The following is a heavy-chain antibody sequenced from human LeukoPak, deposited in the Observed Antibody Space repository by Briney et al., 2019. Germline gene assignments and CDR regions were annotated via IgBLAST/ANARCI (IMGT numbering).Heavy chain of an antibody. CDR2: ISSTGSFI. V-gene: IGHV3-21*01. D-gene: IGHD2-21*02. CDR3: ARGDWGNFDY. J-gene: IGHJ4*02. Sequence: GGSLRLSCVASGFNLSTYSMNWVRQALGKGLEWVSSISSTGSFIYYRDSVKGRFTISRDNAKNSLYLQMNSLRAADTAVYYCARGDWGNFDYWGQGTLVTVSS. CDR1: GFNLSTYS.